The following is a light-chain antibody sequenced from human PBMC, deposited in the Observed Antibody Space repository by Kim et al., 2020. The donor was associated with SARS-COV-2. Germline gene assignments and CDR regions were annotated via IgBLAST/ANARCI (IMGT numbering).Light chain of an antibody. CDR3: NSRDSSGDHWV. CDR1: SLRTAY. V-gene: IGLV3-19*01. CDR2: GKD. J-gene: IGLJ3*02. Sequence: GKTVRITCQGNSLRTAYASGYQQKPGQAPRLVVYGKDNRPSGIPDRFSGSSSGNTASLTVAGAQAEDEADYYCNSRDSSGDHWVFGGGTQLTVL.